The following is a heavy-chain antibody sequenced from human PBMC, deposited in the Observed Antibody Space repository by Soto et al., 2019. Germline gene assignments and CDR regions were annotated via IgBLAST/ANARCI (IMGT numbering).Heavy chain of an antibody. CDR3: ARGGVPLAAAGIDY. J-gene: IGHJ4*02. D-gene: IGHD6-13*01. Sequence: SVKVSCKASGGTFSSYAISWVRQAPGQGLEWMGGIIPIFGTANYAQKFQGRVTITADESTSTAYMELSSLRSEDTAVYYCARGGVPLAAAGIDYWGQGTLVTAPQ. CDR1: GGTFSSYA. CDR2: IIPIFGTA. V-gene: IGHV1-69*13.